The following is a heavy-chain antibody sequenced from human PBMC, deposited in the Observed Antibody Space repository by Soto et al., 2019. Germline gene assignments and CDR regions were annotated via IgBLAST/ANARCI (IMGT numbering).Heavy chain of an antibody. J-gene: IGHJ5*02. CDR3: ERGPPPYSSSSPWFDP. CDR1: GGSFSGYY. D-gene: IGHD6-6*01. CDR2: INHSGSS. Sequence: QVQLQQWGAGLLKPSETLSLTCAVYGGSFSGYYWSWIRQPPGKGLERIGEINHSGSSNFNPSLKSLVTISVDTSKNQFSLKLSSVTAADTAVYYCERGPPPYSSSSPWFDPWGQGTLVTVSS. V-gene: IGHV4-34*01.